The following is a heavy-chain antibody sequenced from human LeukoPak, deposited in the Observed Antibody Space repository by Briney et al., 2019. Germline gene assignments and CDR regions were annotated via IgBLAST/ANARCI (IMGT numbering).Heavy chain of an antibody. CDR2: ISYPGST. V-gene: IGHV4-59*01. CDR3: ARGLRRAFDP. D-gene: IGHD1-14*01. CDR1: GGSISSYY. Sequence: SETLSLTCTVSGGSISSYYVSWIRQPPGKGLEWIGYISYPGSTDYNPSLKSRVTISVDTSKNQFSLKLSSVTAADTAVYYCARGLRRAFDPWGQGTLVTVSS. J-gene: IGHJ5*02.